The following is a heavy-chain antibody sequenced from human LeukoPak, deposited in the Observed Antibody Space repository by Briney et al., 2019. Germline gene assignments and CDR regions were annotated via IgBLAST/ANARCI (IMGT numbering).Heavy chain of an antibody. CDR3: VRVAGFFDF. CDR2: IKYDGSEK. V-gene: IGHV3-7*01. J-gene: IGHJ4*02. CDR1: GFTFSNFW. D-gene: IGHD3-10*01. Sequence: GGSLRLSCAASGFTFSNFWMHWVRHAPGKGLEWVANIKYDGSEKYYEDSVKGRLTISRDNAKNSLYLQINSLRAEDTALYYCVRVAGFFDFWGQGTLVTVSS.